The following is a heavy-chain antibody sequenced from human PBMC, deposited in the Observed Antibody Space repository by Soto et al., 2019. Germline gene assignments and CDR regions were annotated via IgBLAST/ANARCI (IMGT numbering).Heavy chain of an antibody. Sequence: PPETLSLTCTVSGGSISSSSYYWGWIRKPPGKGLEWIGSIYYSGSTYYNPSLKSRVTISVDTSKNQFSLKLSSVTAADTAVYYCARHPTGDDKLEWLLMGGFWYYYMDVWGKGTTVTVSS. V-gene: IGHV4-39*01. CDR2: IYYSGST. CDR3: ARHPTGDDKLEWLLMGGFWYYYMDV. D-gene: IGHD3-3*01. J-gene: IGHJ6*03. CDR1: GGSISSSSYY.